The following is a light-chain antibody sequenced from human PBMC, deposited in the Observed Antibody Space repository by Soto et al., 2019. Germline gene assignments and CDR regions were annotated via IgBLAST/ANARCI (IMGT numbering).Light chain of an antibody. CDR1: QSVSSN. CDR2: AVS. J-gene: IGKJ4*01. Sequence: EIMMTQSPGTLSASPGERATLSCRASQSVSSNLAWYQQKPGQAPRLLIYAVSTRATGIPARFSGSGSGTEFTLTISSLQSEDFAVYHCQQYGSSPLTFGGGTKVEIK. CDR3: QQYGSSPLT. V-gene: IGKV3-15*01.